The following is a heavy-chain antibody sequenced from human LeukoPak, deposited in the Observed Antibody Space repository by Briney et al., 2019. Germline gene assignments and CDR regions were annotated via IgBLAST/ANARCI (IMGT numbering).Heavy chain of an antibody. CDR2: IYYSGST. Sequence: SETLSLTCTVSGGSISSSSYYWGWIRQPPGKGLEWIGSIYYSGSTYYNPFLKSRVTISVDTSKNQFSLKLSSVTAADTAVYYCARRFGSGWFPRGFDYWGQGTLVTVSS. CDR1: GGSISSSSYY. J-gene: IGHJ4*02. V-gene: IGHV4-39*01. CDR3: ARRFGSGWFPRGFDY. D-gene: IGHD6-19*01.